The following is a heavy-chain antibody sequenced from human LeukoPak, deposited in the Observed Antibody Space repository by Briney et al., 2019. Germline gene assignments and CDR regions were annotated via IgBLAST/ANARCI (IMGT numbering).Heavy chain of an antibody. V-gene: IGHV3-21*01. J-gene: IGHJ4*02. D-gene: IGHD3-22*01. CDR2: ISSSSSYI. Sequence: GGSLRLSCAASGFTFSSYSMNWVRQAPGKGLEWVSSISSSSSYIYYADSVKGRFTISRDNAKNSLYLQMNSLRAEDTAVYYCARVRNYYDSSGYYTHRYYDYWGQGTLVTVSS. CDR3: ARVRNYYDSSGYYTHRYYDY. CDR1: GFTFSSYS.